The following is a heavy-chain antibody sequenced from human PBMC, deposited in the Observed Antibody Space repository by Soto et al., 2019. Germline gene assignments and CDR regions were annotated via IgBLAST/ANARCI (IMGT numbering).Heavy chain of an antibody. CDR2: ISYDGRNK. Sequence: GGSLRLSCAASGFNFNIYGMHWVRQAPGKGLEWVAVISYDGRNKYYVDSVKGRFTISRDDSKSTLFLQMNSLRAEDTAVYYCAKDQLSSSSPNYFHSWGRGTLVTVSS. CDR3: AKDQLSSSSPNYFHS. J-gene: IGHJ4*02. V-gene: IGHV3-30*18. D-gene: IGHD6-6*01. CDR1: GFNFNIYG.